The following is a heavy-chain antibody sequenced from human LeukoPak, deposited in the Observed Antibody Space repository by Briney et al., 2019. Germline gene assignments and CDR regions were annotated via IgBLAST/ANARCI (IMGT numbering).Heavy chain of an antibody. CDR2: MYSAGTT. CDR3: ARLPAIWYEGAD. J-gene: IGHJ1*01. CDR1: GFSVSSNY. Sequence: GGSLRLSCGASGFSVSSNYMSWVRQAPGKGLEWVSVMYSAGTTYYADSVKGRFTISRDGSKNTLYLQMYSLRAEDTAIYYCARLPAIWYEGADWGQGTLVTVSS. V-gene: IGHV3-53*01. D-gene: IGHD6-13*01.